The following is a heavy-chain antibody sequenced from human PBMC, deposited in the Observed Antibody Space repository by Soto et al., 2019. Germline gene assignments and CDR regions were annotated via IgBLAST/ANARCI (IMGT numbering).Heavy chain of an antibody. CDR3: ARDRGGTTMFYSVDV. CDR2: IWYTGCNT. D-gene: IGHD3-10*02. V-gene: IGHV3-33*01. Sequence: QVQLVESGGGVVQPGRSLRLSCAASGFSFSSYGMHWVRQAPGKGLECVELIWYTGCNTYYADSVKGRFTISRDNCKNALYLQMNSLRAEDTARYFCARDRGGTTMFYSVDVWGQGTTVTASS. CDR1: GFSFSSYG. J-gene: IGHJ6*02.